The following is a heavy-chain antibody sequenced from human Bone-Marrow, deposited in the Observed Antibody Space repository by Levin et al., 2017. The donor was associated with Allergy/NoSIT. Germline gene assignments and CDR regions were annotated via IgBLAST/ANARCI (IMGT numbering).Heavy chain of an antibody. V-gene: IGHV3-15*01. CDR2: ILSKTDGGTT. CDR3: TTLEDGGPAK. J-gene: IGHJ4*02. Sequence: GGSLRLSCAASGFTFSDTWMSWVRQAPGKGLEWVGRILSKTDGGTTDYISPVRGRFTISRDDSKNTLFLQMNSLKTEDTAMYFCTTLEDGGPAKWGQGTLVTVSS. CDR1: GFTFSDTW. D-gene: IGHD2-15*01.